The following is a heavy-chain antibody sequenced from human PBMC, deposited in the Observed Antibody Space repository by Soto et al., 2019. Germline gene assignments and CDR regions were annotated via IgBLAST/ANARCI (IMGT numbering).Heavy chain of an antibody. CDR2: ISYDGSNK. V-gene: IGHV3-30*18. Sequence: PGGSLRLSCAASGFTFSSYGMHWVRQAPGKGLEWVAVISYDGSNKYYADSVKGRFTISRDNSKNTLYLQMNSLRAEDTAVYYCVKDRGIAAAGEIDYWGQGTLVTVSS. J-gene: IGHJ4*02. CDR1: GFTFSSYG. CDR3: VKDRGIAAAGEIDY. D-gene: IGHD6-13*01.